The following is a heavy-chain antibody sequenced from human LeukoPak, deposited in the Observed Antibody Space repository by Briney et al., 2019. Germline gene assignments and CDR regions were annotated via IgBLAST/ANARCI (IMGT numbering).Heavy chain of an antibody. CDR3: AKDPHSSGWYYYYGMDV. V-gene: IGHV3-30*18. Sequence: PGGSLRLSCAASGFTFSSYAMNWVRQAPGKGLQWVAVISYDGSNKYYADSVKGRFTISRDNSKNTLYLQMNSLRAEDTAVYYCAKDPHSSGWYYYYGMDVWGKGTTVTVSS. CDR1: GFTFSSYA. J-gene: IGHJ6*04. CDR2: ISYDGSNK. D-gene: IGHD6-19*01.